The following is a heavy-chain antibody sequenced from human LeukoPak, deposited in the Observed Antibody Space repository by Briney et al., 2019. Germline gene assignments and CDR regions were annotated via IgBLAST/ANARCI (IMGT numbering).Heavy chain of an antibody. V-gene: IGHV1-24*01. Sequence: GASVKVSCKVSGYTLTELSMHWVRQAPGKGLEWMGGFDPEDGETIYAQKFQGRVTFTRDTSINTAYMELSSLRSGDTAVYYCARGASRSFDFWGQGTLVTVSS. J-gene: IGHJ4*02. CDR1: GYTLTELS. CDR3: ARGASRSFDF. CDR2: FDPEDGET.